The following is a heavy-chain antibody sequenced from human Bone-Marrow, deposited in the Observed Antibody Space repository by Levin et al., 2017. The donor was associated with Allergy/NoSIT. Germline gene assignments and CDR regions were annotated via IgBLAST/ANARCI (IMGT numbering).Heavy chain of an antibody. CDR2: ISSSSSYI. V-gene: IGHV3-21*01. J-gene: IGHJ3*02. D-gene: IGHD6-19*01. CDR1: GFTFSSYS. Sequence: GGSLRLSCAASGFTFSSYSMNWVRQAPGKGLEWVSSISSSSSYIYYADSVKGRFTISRDNAKNSLYLQMNSLRAEDTAVYYCARGGGAYSSGWYSEGMDAFDIWGQGTMVTVSS. CDR3: ARGGGAYSSGWYSEGMDAFDI.